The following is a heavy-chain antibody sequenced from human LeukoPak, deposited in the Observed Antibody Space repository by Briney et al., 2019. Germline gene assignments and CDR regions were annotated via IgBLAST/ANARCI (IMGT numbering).Heavy chain of an antibody. V-gene: IGHV4-31*03. Sequence: PSQTLSLTCTVSGGSISSGGYYWSWIRQHPGKGLEWIGYIYYSGSTYYNPSLKSRVTISVDTSKNQFSLKLSSVTAADTAVYYCARGPVRGSGSYSPGRYWGQGTLVTVSS. J-gene: IGHJ4*02. CDR1: GGSISSGGYY. D-gene: IGHD3-10*01. CDR2: IYYSGST. CDR3: ARGPVRGSGSYSPGRY.